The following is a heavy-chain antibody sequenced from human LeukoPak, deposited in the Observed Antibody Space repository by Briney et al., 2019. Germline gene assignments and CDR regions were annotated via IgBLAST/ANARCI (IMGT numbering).Heavy chain of an antibody. CDR3: AKVTAWYSSSWYLAY. CDR2: ISGSGDNI. CDR1: GFTFSSYA. J-gene: IGHJ4*02. V-gene: IGHV3-23*01. D-gene: IGHD6-13*01. Sequence: PGGSLRLSCAASGFTFSSYAMSWVRQAPGKGLEWVSAISGSGDNIYYADSVKGRFTISRDSSKKTLYLQMNILRAEDTAVYFCAKVTAWYSSSWYLAYWGQGTLVTVSS.